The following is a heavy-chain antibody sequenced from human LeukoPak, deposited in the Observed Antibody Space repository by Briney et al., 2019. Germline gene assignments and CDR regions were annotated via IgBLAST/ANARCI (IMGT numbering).Heavy chain of an antibody. V-gene: IGHV1-69*06. J-gene: IGHJ5*02. CDR1: GGTFSSYA. D-gene: IGHD3-22*01. CDR3: ARGDTMIVGNWFDP. CDR2: IIPIFGTA. Sequence: SVKVSCKASGGTFSSYAISWVRQAPGQGLEWMGGIIPIFGTANYAQKFQGRVTITADKSTSTAYMELSSLRSEDTAVYYCARGDTMIVGNWFDPWGQGTLVTVSS.